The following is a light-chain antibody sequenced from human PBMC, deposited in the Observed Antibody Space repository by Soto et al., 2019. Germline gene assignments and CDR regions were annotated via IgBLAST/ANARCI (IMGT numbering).Light chain of an antibody. CDR2: DAS. CDR3: QQYDNLPLT. V-gene: IGKV1-5*01. J-gene: IGKJ4*01. CDR1: QSISSW. Sequence: DIHMTQSPYTLSASFVYGLTITTRASQSISSWLAWYQQKPGKPPKLLIYDASSLESGVPSRFSGSGSGTDFSLTITSLQPDDIATYYCQQYDNLPLTFGGGTKV.